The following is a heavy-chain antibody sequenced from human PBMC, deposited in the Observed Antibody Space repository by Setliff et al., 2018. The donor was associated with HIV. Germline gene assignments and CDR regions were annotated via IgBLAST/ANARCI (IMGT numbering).Heavy chain of an antibody. Sequence: PSETLSLTCTVSGGSISSGSYYWSWIRQSAGKGLEWIGRIYISGSTNYNPSLKSRVTISLDTSRNQFSLKLNSVTAADTAVYYCAGEDYYDSSGDAFDIWGQGTKVTVSS. CDR2: IYISGST. J-gene: IGHJ3*02. V-gene: IGHV4-61*02. D-gene: IGHD3-22*01. CDR3: AGEDYYDSSGDAFDI. CDR1: GGSISSGSYY.